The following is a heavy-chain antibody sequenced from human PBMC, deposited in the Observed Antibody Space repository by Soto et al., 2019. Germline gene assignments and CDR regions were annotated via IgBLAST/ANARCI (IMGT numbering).Heavy chain of an antibody. V-gene: IGHV4-4*07. J-gene: IGHJ3*02. D-gene: IGHD2-15*01. Sequence: QVRLQGSGPGLVKPSETLSLTCTVSGGSISPYYWSWIRQPAGKGLEWIGRIYYSGSTNYDPSLKSRVTMSVDTSKNQFSLKMRSVTAADTAVYYCARVAPSGPFTGGAFDIWGQGTMVTVSS. CDR1: GGSISPYY. CDR3: ARVAPSGPFTGGAFDI. CDR2: IYYSGST.